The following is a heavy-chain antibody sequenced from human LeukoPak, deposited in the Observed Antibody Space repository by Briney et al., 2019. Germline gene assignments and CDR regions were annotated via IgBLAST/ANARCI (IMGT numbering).Heavy chain of an antibody. J-gene: IGHJ4*02. CDR3: ARDQEYHDILTGYSMGDY. Sequence: ASVKVSCKASGYTFSNYGISWVRQAPGQGLEWMGWISAYNGNTNYAQKLQGRVTMTTDTSTSTAYMELRSLRSDDTAVYYCARDQEYHDILTGYSMGDYWGQGTLVTVSS. CDR2: ISAYNGNT. D-gene: IGHD3-9*01. V-gene: IGHV1-18*01. CDR1: GYTFSNYG.